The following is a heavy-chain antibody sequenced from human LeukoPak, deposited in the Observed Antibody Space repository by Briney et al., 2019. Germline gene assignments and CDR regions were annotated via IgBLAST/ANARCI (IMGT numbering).Heavy chain of an antibody. CDR3: ARDGYYGSGAGVGADY. Sequence: GGSLRLSCAASGFIFSRYGMSWVRQAPGKGLEWVSAISGSGGTTYYADSVKGRFTISRDNSKNTLYLQMNSLRAEDTAVYYCARDGYYGSGAGVGADYWGQGTLVTVSS. D-gene: IGHD3-10*01. V-gene: IGHV3-23*01. J-gene: IGHJ4*02. CDR1: GFIFSRYG. CDR2: ISGSGGTT.